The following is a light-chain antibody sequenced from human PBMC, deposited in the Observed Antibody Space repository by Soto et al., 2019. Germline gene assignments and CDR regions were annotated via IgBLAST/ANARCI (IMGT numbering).Light chain of an antibody. J-gene: IGKJ1*01. CDR3: QQYGDSPRS. V-gene: IGKV3-20*01. CDR2: HAP. Sequence: EIVFTQSPGNMTLSPREKATLSCRASQSVSNNYLAWYQQKPGQAPRLLFYHAPRRATGTPDRFSVSGSGTDFTLTISRLEPGDFAVYYCQQYGDSPRSFGQGAKVDIK. CDR1: QSVSNNY.